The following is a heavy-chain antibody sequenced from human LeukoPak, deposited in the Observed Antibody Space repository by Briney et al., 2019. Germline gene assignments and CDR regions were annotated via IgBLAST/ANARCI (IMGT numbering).Heavy chain of an antibody. J-gene: IGHJ4*02. CDR1: GFTFSNYV. Sequence: PGGSLRLSCAASGFTFSNYVMSWVRQAPGKGLEWVSSIGGSGDVTYYADSLKGRFTISRDNSKNTLYLQVNSLRAEDTAVYYCATTSGSYLRSFDYWGQGTLVTVSS. CDR2: IGGSGDVT. D-gene: IGHD1-26*01. CDR3: ATTSGSYLRSFDY. V-gene: IGHV3-23*01.